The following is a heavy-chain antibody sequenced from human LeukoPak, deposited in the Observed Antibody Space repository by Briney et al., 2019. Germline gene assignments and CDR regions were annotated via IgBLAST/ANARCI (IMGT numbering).Heavy chain of an antibody. CDR2: ISSSSSYI. V-gene: IGHV3-21*01. J-gene: IGHJ4*02. CDR3: ARDTAHDYGDPEY. Sequence: GGSLRLSCAASGFTFSSYSMNWVRQAPGKGLEWVSSISSSSSYIYYADSVKGRFTISRDNAKNSLYLQMNSLRAEDTAVYYCARDTAHDYGDPEYWGQGTLVTVSS. D-gene: IGHD4-17*01. CDR1: GFTFSSYS.